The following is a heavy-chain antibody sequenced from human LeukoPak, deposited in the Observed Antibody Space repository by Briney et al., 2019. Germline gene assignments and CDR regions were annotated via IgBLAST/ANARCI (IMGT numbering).Heavy chain of an antibody. CDR1: GFTFSLYS. J-gene: IGHJ4*02. CDR3: ARDRLSSGCFGC. Sequence: GGSLRLSCAASGFTFSLYSMNWVRQAPGEGLEWVSSISGSSSDKYYADSIKGRFTIPRDNAKNSLYLQMNSLRAEDTAVYYCARDRLSSGCFGCWGQGTLVTVSS. D-gene: IGHD6-19*01. V-gene: IGHV3-21*01. CDR2: ISGSSSDK.